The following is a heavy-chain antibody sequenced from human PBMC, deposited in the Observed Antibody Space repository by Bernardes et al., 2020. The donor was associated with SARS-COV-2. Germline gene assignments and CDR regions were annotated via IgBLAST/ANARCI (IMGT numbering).Heavy chain of an antibody. CDR3: TRDVNFIMFDY. D-gene: IGHD3-16*01. J-gene: IGHJ4*02. Sequence: GGSLRLSRAASGFSFSSYVMHWVRRGQDKGLVWVSRISHDGAIATYGDSVKGRFTVSRDNAKDTLYLQMNSLRPEDTAVYYCTRDVNFIMFDYWGQGALVTVSS. V-gene: IGHV3-74*03. CDR1: GFSFSSYV. CDR2: ISHDGAIA.